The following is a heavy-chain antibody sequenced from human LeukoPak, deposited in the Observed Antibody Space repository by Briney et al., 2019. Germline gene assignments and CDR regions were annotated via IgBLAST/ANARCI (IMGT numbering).Heavy chain of an antibody. CDR1: GFTFSSYG. CDR3: ARGNIVATIFSFYYFYY. V-gene: IGHV3-33*01. CDR2: IWYDGSNK. D-gene: IGHD5-12*01. Sequence: GRSLRLSCAASGFTFSSYGMHWVRQAPGKGLEWVAVIWYDGSNKYYADSVKGRFTISRDNSKNTLYLQMNSLRAEDTAVYYCARGNIVATIFSFYYFYYWGQGTLVTVSS. J-gene: IGHJ4*02.